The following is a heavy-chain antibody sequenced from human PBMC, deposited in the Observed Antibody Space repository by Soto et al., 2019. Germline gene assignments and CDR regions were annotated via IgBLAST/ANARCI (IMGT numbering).Heavy chain of an antibody. D-gene: IGHD5-12*01. V-gene: IGHV1-69*01. Sequence: QVQLVQSGAEVKKPGSSVRVSCQASGGTFRRNAVSWVRQAPGHGLAWMGGIVPIFGTANYAQKFQGRVTINADESTNTAYMELSSLRSEDTAVYFCAFRDGHNYWLDAFDIWGQGAMVTVSS. CDR3: AFRDGHNYWLDAFDI. J-gene: IGHJ3*02. CDR1: GGTFRRNA. CDR2: IVPIFGTA.